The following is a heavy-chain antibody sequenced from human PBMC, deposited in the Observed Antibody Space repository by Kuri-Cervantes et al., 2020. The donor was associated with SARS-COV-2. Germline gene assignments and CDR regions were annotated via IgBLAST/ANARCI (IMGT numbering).Heavy chain of an antibody. CDR1: GFTFSSYG. J-gene: IGHJ4*02. V-gene: IGHV3-30*05. CDR3: AKDPPGY. Sequence: GESLKISCAASGFTFSSYGMHWVRQAPGKGLEWVAVISYDGSNKYYADSVKGRFTISRDNSKNTLYLQMNSLRAEDTAVYYCAKDPPGYWGQGTLVTVSS. CDR2: ISYDGSNK.